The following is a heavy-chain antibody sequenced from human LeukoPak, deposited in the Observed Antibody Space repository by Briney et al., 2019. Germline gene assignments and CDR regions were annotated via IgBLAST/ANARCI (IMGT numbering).Heavy chain of an antibody. CDR2: IYYSGST. D-gene: IGHD4/OR15-4a*01. Sequence: SETLSLTCTVSGGSISSYYWSWIRQPPGKGLEWIGYIYYSGSTNYNPSLKSRVTISVDTSKNQFSLKLSFVTAADTAVYYCARLKLTYYYYYGMDVWGQGTTVTVSS. J-gene: IGHJ6*02. V-gene: IGHV4-59*08. CDR3: ARLKLTYYYYYGMDV. CDR1: GGSISSYY.